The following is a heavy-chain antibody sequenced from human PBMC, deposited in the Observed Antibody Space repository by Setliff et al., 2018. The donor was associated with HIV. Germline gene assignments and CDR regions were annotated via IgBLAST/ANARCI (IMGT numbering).Heavy chain of an antibody. Sequence: PGESLKISCQVSGYNFTSFWVGWVRQMPGKGLEWMGIIYPGDSDTSYSPSFQGQVSISVDKSVSTAYLQWSSLKASDTAMYYCARHRIVKAYYYMDVWGKGTTVTVPS. CDR2: IYPGDSDT. D-gene: IGHD3-16*02. J-gene: IGHJ6*03. V-gene: IGHV5-51*01. CDR1: GYNFTSFW. CDR3: ARHRIVKAYYYMDV.